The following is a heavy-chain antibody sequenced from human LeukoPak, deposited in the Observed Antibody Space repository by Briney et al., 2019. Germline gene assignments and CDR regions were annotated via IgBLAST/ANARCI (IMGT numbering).Heavy chain of an antibody. CDR1: GGSISSYY. CDR3: ARRESTGYYYL. D-gene: IGHD3-22*01. CDR2: LHYSGST. V-gene: IGHV4-59*08. Sequence: SETLSLTCTVSGGSISSYYWSWFRQPPGKGLEWIGYLHYSGSTKYSPSLESRVSISLDTSKNQFSLKLRSVTAADTAVYYCARRESTGYYYLWGQGTLVTVSS. J-gene: IGHJ5*02.